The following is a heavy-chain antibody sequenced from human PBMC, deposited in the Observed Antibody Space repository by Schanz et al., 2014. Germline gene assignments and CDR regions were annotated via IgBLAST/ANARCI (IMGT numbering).Heavy chain of an antibody. CDR3: ARGNYGMDV. CDR2: INGGGETT. CDR1: GFTFSDYY. J-gene: IGHJ6*02. V-gene: IGHV3-11*01. Sequence: QVQLVESGGGVVQPGNSLRLSCAASGFTFSDYYMTWIRQAPGKGLEWVSYINGGGETTYYADSVRGRFTISRDNAKNSLFLQMNSLRAEDTAKYYCARGNYGMDVWGQGTTVTVSS.